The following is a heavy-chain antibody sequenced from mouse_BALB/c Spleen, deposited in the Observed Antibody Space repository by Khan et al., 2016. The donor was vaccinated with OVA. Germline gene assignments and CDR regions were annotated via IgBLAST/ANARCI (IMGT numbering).Heavy chain of an antibody. CDR2: ISYGGST. D-gene: IGHD1-1*01. CDR1: GYSITSDYA. Sequence: EVELVESGPGLVKPSQSLSLTCTVTGYSITSDYAWDWLRQFPGNKLEWMGYISYGGSTSYNPSLKSRISITRDTSENQFFLQLNSVTTEDTATYYCARKNYYGYAMDYWGQGTSVTVSS. CDR3: ARKNYYGYAMDY. V-gene: IGHV3-2*02. J-gene: IGHJ4*01.